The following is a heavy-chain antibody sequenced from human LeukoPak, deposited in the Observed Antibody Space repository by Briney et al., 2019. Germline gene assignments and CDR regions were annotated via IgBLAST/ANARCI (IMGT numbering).Heavy chain of an antibody. D-gene: IGHD4/OR15-4a*01. CDR3: ARDTLGEGEDANYAVYYFDY. Sequence: GGSLRLSCAASGFTFSSYSMNWVRQAPGKGLEWVSSISSSSSYIYYADSVKGRFTISRDSAKNSLYLQMNSLRADDTAVYYCARDTLGEGEDANYAVYYFDYWGQGTVVTVSS. CDR1: GFTFSSYS. CDR2: ISSSSSYI. J-gene: IGHJ4*02. V-gene: IGHV3-21*01.